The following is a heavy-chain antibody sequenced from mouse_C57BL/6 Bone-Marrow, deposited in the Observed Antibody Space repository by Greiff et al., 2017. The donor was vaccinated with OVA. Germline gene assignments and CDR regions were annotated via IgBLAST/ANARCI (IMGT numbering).Heavy chain of an antibody. J-gene: IGHJ2*01. D-gene: IGHD1-1*01. Sequence: QVQLQQPGAELVRPGTSVKLSCKASGYTFTSYWMHWVKQRPGQGLEWIGVIDPSDSYTNYNQKFKGKATLTVDTSSSTAYMQLSSLTSEDSAVYYCARWTTVVATRGYWGQVTTLTVSS. CDR3: ARWTTVVATRGY. CDR1: GYTFTSYW. CDR2: IDPSDSYT. V-gene: IGHV1-59*01.